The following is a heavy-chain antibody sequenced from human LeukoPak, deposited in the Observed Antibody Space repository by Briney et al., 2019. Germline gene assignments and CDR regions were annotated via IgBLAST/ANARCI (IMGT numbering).Heavy chain of an antibody. V-gene: IGHV4-59*01. J-gene: IGHJ6*02. CDR3: ARASYGSGSYYSPGYYYYGMDV. D-gene: IGHD3-10*01. Sequence: SETLSLTCTVSNASISTFYWSWIRQPPGKGLQWLGCVYYSGTANSGTTNYSPSLESRVTISVDPSKNQVSLKLKSVTAADTAVYYCARASYGSGSYYSPGYYYYGMDVWGQGTTVTVSS. CDR1: NASISTFY. CDR2: VYYSGTA.